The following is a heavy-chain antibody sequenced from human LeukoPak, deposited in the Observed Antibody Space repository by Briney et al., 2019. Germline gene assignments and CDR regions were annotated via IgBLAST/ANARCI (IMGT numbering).Heavy chain of an antibody. D-gene: IGHD3-3*01. Sequence: PGGSLRLSCAASGFTFSSYAMSWVRQAPGKGLEWVSAISGSGGSTYYADSVKGRFTISRDNSKNTLYLQMNSLRAEDTAVYYCASQTDFWSGYYYYYGMDVWGQGTTVTVSS. CDR1: GFTFSSYA. CDR3: ASQTDFWSGYYYYYGMDV. CDR2: ISGSGGST. V-gene: IGHV3-23*01. J-gene: IGHJ6*02.